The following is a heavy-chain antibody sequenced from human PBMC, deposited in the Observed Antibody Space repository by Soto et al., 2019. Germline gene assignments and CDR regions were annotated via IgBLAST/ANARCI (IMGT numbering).Heavy chain of an antibody. V-gene: IGHV3-21*06. Sequence: GGSLRRSYAASGFTFTRYSMNWVRQAPGKGLEWVSSISITTNYIYYGDSMKGRFTISRDNGQHSLYLEIHSLRAEDTAVYYCARESEDLPSNFDYGAQGTLVTVSS. CDR3: ARESEDLPSNFDY. CDR2: ISITTNYI. J-gene: IGHJ4*02. CDR1: GFTFTRYS.